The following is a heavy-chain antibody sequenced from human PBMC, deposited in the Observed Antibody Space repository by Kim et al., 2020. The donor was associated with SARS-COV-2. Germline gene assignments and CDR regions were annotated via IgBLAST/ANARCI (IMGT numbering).Heavy chain of an antibody. J-gene: IGHJ6*02. Sequence: ASVKVSCKASGYTFTSYGISWVRQAPGQGLEWMGWISAYNGNTNYAQKLQGRVTMTTDASTSTAYMELRGLRSDDTAVYYCAREGIKQWLARVDYYYYGMDVWGQGTTVTVSS. V-gene: IGHV1-18*04. D-gene: IGHD6-19*01. CDR1: GYTFTSYG. CDR2: ISAYNGNT. CDR3: AREGIKQWLARVDYYYYGMDV.